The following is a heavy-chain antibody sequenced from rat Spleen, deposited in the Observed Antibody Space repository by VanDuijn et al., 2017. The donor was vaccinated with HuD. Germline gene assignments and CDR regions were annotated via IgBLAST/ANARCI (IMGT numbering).Heavy chain of an antibody. J-gene: IGHJ2*01. CDR3: TRGGNYDFDY. CDR1: GFTFSDYA. CDR2: ISFDGSSP. Sequence: EVQLVGSGGGLVQPGGSLKLSCAASGFTFSDYAMAWVRQAPRKGLEWVATISFDGSSPLYGDSVKGRFTISRDNVESILYLQMDSLRSEDTATYYCTRGGNYDFDYWGQGVMVTVSS. V-gene: IGHV5-29*01. D-gene: IGHD1-10*01.